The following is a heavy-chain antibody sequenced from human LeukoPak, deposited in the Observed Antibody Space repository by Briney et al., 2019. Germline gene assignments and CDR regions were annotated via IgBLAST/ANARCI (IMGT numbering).Heavy chain of an antibody. CDR3: ARDLYCSSTSCYGHYYYYGMDV. Sequence: SETLSLTCTVSGGSISSYYWSWIRQPPGKGLEWIGYIYYSGSTNYNPSLKSRVTISVDTSKNQFSLKLSSVTAADTAVYYCARDLYCSSTSCYGHYYYYGMDVWGQGTTVTVSS. CDR1: GGSISSYY. D-gene: IGHD2-2*01. J-gene: IGHJ6*02. V-gene: IGHV4-59*01. CDR2: IYYSGST.